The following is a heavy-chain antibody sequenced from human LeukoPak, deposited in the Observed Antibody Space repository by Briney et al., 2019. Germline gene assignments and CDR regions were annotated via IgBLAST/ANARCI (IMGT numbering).Heavy chain of an antibody. CDR1: GGSISSSSYY. D-gene: IGHD3-10*01. J-gene: IGHJ5*02. Sequence: SETLSLTCTVSGGSISSSSYYWGWIRQPPGKGLEWIGSIYYSGSTYYNPSLKSRVTMSVDTSKNQFSLKLSSVTAADTAVYYCARDRDYYGSGSYRWFDPWGQGTLVTVSS. V-gene: IGHV4-39*07. CDR3: ARDRDYYGSGSYRWFDP. CDR2: IYYSGST.